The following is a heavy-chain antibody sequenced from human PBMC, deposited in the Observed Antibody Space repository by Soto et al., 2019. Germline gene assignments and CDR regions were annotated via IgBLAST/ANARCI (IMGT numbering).Heavy chain of an antibody. J-gene: IGHJ6*03. CDR1: GFTFSSYA. V-gene: IGHV3-23*01. CDR2: ISGSGGST. CDR3: AKAGYCSSATCATRYYYMDV. D-gene: IGHD2-2*01. Sequence: LRLSCAASGFTFSSYAMGWVRQAPGKGLEWVSAISGSGGSTYYADSVKGRFTISRDNSKNTLYLQMNSLRAEDTAVYYCAKAGYCSSATCATRYYYMDVWGKGTTVTVSS.